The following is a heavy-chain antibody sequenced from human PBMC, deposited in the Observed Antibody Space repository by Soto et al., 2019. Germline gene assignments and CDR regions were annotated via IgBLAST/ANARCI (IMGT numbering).Heavy chain of an antibody. CDR3: AKRRGAGGHFDY. Sequence: DVQLLESGGGLVQPEGSLRLSCAASGFTFSSYAMGWVRQGPGKGLEWVAVVSIGGSTHYAASVRVRFTISRDNSKNTLSLPMNSLTAEDTAVYFCAKRRGAGGHFDYWGQGALVTVSS. CDR2: VSIGGST. D-gene: IGHD2-15*01. CDR1: GFTFSSYA. V-gene: IGHV3-23*01. J-gene: IGHJ4*02.